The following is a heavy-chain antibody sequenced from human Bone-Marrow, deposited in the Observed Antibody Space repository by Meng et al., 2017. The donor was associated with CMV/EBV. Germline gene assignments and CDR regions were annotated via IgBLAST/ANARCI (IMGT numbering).Heavy chain of an antibody. CDR3: TRDPGAYFDY. CDR1: GFTFDDYA. CDR2: IRSKIYGGTT. V-gene: IGHV3-49*04. Sequence: GGSLRLSCAASGFTFDDYAMHWVRQAPGKGLEWVGFIRSKIYGGTTEYAASVKGRFTISRDDSKSIAYLQMNSLKSEDTAVYYCTRDPGAYFDYWGQGTLVTVSS. J-gene: IGHJ4*02. D-gene: IGHD7-27*01.